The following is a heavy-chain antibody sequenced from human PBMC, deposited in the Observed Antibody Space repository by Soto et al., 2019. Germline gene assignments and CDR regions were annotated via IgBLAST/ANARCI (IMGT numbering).Heavy chain of an antibody. J-gene: IGHJ4*02. CDR2: LNPKSVYT. V-gene: IGHV1-2*02. CDR1: GYTFTGDY. CDR3: ARYTGSNSYFES. Sequence: SVKVSCTASGYTFTGDYLHSVPQAPGQGLAKLTWLNPKSVYTKTAQKYQARVPLITDTSISTAYMTMRSLRSEDTAVNFLARYTGSNSYFESLGQGTLVT. D-gene: IGHD1-26*01.